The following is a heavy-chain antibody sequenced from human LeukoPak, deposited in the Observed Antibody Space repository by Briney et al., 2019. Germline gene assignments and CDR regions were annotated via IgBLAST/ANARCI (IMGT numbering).Heavy chain of an antibody. D-gene: IGHD5-18*01. Sequence: SETLSLTCTVSGGSISSSSYYWGWIRQPPGKGREWIGSIYYSGSTYYNPSLKSRVTISVDTSKNQLSLKLSSVTAADTAVYYCARQVDTAMVMIGFDPWGQGTLVTVSS. CDR3: ARQVDTAMVMIGFDP. V-gene: IGHV4-39*01. J-gene: IGHJ5*02. CDR2: IYYSGST. CDR1: GGSISSSSYY.